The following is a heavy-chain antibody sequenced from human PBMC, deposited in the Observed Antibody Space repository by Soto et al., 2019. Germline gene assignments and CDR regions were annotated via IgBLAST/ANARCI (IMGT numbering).Heavy chain of an antibody. V-gene: IGHV3-33*01. CDR3: ARDPKYYYDSSGYSSLDY. CDR1: GFTFSSYG. Sequence: GGSLRLSCAASGFTFSSYGMHWVRQAPGKGLEWVAVIWYDGSNKYYADSVKGRFTISRDNSKNTLYLQMNSLRAEDTAVYYCARDPKYYYDSSGYSSLDYWDQGSLVTVSS. J-gene: IGHJ4*02. CDR2: IWYDGSNK. D-gene: IGHD3-22*01.